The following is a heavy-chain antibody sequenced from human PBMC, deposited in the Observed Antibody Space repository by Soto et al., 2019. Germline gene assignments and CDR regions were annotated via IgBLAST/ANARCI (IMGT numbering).Heavy chain of an antibody. CDR3: ARFTWSSFYIVVPAATLFDY. CDR1: GYTFTSYG. CDR2: ISAYNGNT. D-gene: IGHD2-2*01. Sequence: ASVKVSCKASGYTFTSYGISWVRQAPGQGLEWMGWISAYNGNTNYAQKLQGRVTMTTDTSTSTAYMELRSLRSDDTAVYYCARFTWSSFYIVVPAATLFDYWGQGTLVTVSS. V-gene: IGHV1-18*01. J-gene: IGHJ4*02.